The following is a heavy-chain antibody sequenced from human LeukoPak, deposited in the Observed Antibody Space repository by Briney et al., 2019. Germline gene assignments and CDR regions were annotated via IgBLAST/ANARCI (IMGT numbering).Heavy chain of an antibody. V-gene: IGHV3-53*01. CDR1: GFTVINSY. J-gene: IGHJ5*02. CDR3: TKLLYTNWFDP. CDR2: IYSGGPT. Sequence: GGSLRLSCAASGFTVINSYMAWVRQAPGEGLEWVSIIYSGGPTHYADSVKGRFTISRDSSTNTFFLQMNSLRAEDTAIYYCTKLLYTNWFDPWGQGTLVTVSS. D-gene: IGHD2-2*02.